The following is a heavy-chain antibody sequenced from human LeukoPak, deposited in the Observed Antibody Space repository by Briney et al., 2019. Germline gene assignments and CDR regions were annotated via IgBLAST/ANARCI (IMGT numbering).Heavy chain of an antibody. J-gene: IGHJ3*02. CDR1: GFTFSSYG. D-gene: IGHD3-22*01. V-gene: IGHV3-30*03. Sequence: TGGSLRLSCAASGFTFSSYGMHWVRQAPGKGPEWVAVISYDGSNKYYADSVKGRFTISRDNSKNTLYLQMNSLRAEDTAVYYCAAQIGSKWLLPNLDAFDIWGQGTMVTVSS. CDR3: AAQIGSKWLLPNLDAFDI. CDR2: ISYDGSNK.